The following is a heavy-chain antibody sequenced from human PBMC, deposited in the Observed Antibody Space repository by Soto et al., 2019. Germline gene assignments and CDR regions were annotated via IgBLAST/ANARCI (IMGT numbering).Heavy chain of an antibody. V-gene: IGHV4-39*01. CDR3: ATTRGIAVGGSSDY. CDR2: IYSGST. D-gene: IGHD6-13*01. Sequence: SETLSLTCTVSHGSISSNNYYWAWIRQPPGKGLQWIGTIYSGSTYYNPSLKSRVTISVDTSKNQFSLKLSSVAAADTAIYFCATTRGIAVGGSSDYWGQGTLVTVSS. J-gene: IGHJ4*02. CDR1: HGSISSNNYY.